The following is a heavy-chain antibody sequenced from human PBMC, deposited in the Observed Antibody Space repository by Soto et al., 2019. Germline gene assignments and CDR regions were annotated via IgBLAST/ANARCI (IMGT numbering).Heavy chain of an antibody. Sequence: SETLSLTCAVYGGSFSGYYWSWIRQPPGKGLEWIGEINHSGSTNYNPSLKSRVTISVDTPKNQFSLKLSSVTAADTAVYYCARGGYDFWSGYYRAHAFDIWGQGTMVTVSS. J-gene: IGHJ3*02. V-gene: IGHV4-34*01. D-gene: IGHD3-3*01. CDR3: ARGGYDFWSGYYRAHAFDI. CDR2: INHSGST. CDR1: GGSFSGYY.